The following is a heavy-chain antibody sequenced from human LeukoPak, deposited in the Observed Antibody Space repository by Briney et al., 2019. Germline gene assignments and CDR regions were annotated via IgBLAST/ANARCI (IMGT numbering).Heavy chain of an antibody. Sequence: PGGSLRLSCAASGFTFSRYWMSWIRQAPGKGLEWVANIEQDGSEKNYLDSVKGRFTISRDNAKNSLYLEMNSLRTEDTAFYYCAKGLEMATTSSFDYWGQGALVTVSS. D-gene: IGHD5-24*01. V-gene: IGHV3-7*03. J-gene: IGHJ4*02. CDR2: IEQDGSEK. CDR1: GFTFSRYW. CDR3: AKGLEMATTSSFDY.